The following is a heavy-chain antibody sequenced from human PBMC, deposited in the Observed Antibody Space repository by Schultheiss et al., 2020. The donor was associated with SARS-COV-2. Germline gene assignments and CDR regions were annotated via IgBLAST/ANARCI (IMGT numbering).Heavy chain of an antibody. CDR3: ASPASRDGYKIHAFDI. Sequence: GGSLRLSCTGSGFTWGNYAMNWVRQAPGKGLEWVSAISGGGGSTYYADSVKGRFTISRDNAKNTLYLQMNSLRAEDTAVYYCASPASRDGYKIHAFDIWGQGTMVTVSS. CDR1: GFTWGNYA. D-gene: IGHD5-24*01. J-gene: IGHJ3*02. CDR2: ISGGGGST. V-gene: IGHV3-23*01.